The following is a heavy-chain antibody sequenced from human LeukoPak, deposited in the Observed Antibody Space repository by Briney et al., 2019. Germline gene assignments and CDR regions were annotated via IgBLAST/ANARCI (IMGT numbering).Heavy chain of an antibody. CDR3: ARGRCSGGSCYPFLDAFDI. Sequence: SETLSLTCTVSGGSISSGDYYWRWIRQPPRKGLEWIGYIYYSGSTYYNPSLKSRVTISVDTSKNQFSLKLSSVTAADTAVYYCARGRCSGGSCYPFLDAFDIWGQGTVVTVSS. CDR1: GGSISSGDYY. CDR2: IYYSGST. V-gene: IGHV4-30-4*01. J-gene: IGHJ3*02. D-gene: IGHD2-15*01.